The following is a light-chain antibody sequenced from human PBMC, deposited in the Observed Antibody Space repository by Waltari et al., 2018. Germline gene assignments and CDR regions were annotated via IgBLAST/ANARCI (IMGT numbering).Light chain of an antibody. Sequence: QSVLTQPPSVSGAPGQRVTISCTGSSSNIGAPYDVHWYQHVPGTAPKVLIYVNTNRPSVLPDRFSSATSGTSASLAITGLQAEDEVCYYCQSYDSNLSGLVFGTWTKVTVL. J-gene: IGLJ1*01. CDR3: QSYDSNLSGLV. CDR1: SSNIGAPYD. CDR2: VNT. V-gene: IGLV1-40*01.